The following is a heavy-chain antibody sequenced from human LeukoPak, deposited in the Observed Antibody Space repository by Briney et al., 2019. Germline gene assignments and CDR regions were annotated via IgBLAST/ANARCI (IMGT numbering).Heavy chain of an antibody. CDR2: INTNTGNP. Sequence: ASVKVSCKASGYTFTSYAVNGVRQAPGQGLECMGWINTNTGNPTYAQGFTGRFVFSLDTSVSTAYLQISSLKAEDTAVYYCARDRCSSTSCRIINARFDPWGQGTLVTVSS. V-gene: IGHV7-4-1*02. J-gene: IGHJ5*02. D-gene: IGHD2-2*01. CDR1: GYTFTSYA. CDR3: ARDRCSSTSCRIINARFDP.